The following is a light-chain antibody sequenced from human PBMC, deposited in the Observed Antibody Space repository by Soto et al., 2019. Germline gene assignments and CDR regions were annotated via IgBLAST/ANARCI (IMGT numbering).Light chain of an antibody. CDR2: SDN. V-gene: IGLV1-44*01. Sequence: QSVLTQPYSASGTPGQRVTISCSGSSSNIGSHTLNWYQQLPGSAPSLLIYSDNQRPSGVPDRFSGSTSGTSASLAISGLQSVDESEYYCAAWYDTLNAAVFGGGTKLTVL. CDR3: AAWYDTLNAAV. J-gene: IGLJ2*01. CDR1: SSNIGSHT.